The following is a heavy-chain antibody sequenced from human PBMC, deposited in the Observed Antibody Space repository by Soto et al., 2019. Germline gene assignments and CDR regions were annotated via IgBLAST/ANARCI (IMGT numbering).Heavy chain of an antibody. D-gene: IGHD2-8*01. V-gene: IGHV6-1*01. CDR2: AYYRSQWYY. CDR3: ARDPSEYCTNGVCSGAFDI. CDR1: GDSVSSNIAA. Sequence: PSQTLSLTCSISGDSVSSNIAAWNWIRQSPSRGLEWLGRAYYRSQWYYDSAVSVRSRITVIPDTSKNQFSLQLNSVTPEDTAVYYCARDPSEYCTNGVCSGAFDIWGQGTMVTVSS. J-gene: IGHJ3*02.